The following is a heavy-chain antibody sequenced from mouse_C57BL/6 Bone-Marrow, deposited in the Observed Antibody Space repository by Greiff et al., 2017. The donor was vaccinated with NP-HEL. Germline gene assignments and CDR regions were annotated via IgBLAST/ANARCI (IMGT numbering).Heavy chain of an antibody. V-gene: IGHV1-82*01. CDR2: IYPGDGDT. D-gene: IGHD2-2*01. CDR1: GYAFSSSW. CDR3: ARGGNGYTWFAY. J-gene: IGHJ3*01. Sequence: QVQLQQSGPELVKPGASVKISCKASGYAFSSSWMNWVKQRPGKGLEWIGRIYPGDGDTNYNGKFKGKATLTADKASSTAYMQLSSLTSEDSAVYFCARGGNGYTWFAYWGQGTLVTVSA.